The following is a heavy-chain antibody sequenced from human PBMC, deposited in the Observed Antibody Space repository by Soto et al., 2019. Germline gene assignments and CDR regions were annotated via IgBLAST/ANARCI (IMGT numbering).Heavy chain of an antibody. CDR2: ISAYNGNT. D-gene: IGHD3-9*01. CDR1: GYTFTSYC. Sequence: ASVNVSFKSSGYTFTSYCISWVRQAPGQGLEWMGWISAYNGNTNYAQKLQGRVTMTTDTSTSTAYMELRSLRSDDTAVYYCARDWGYFDQGVGEYYYYGMDVWGQGTTVTVS. J-gene: IGHJ6*02. V-gene: IGHV1-18*01. CDR3: ARDWGYFDQGVGEYYYYGMDV.